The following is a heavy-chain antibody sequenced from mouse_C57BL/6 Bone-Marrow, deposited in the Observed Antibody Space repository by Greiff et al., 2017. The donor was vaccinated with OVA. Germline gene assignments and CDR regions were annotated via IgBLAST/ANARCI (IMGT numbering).Heavy chain of an antibody. CDR2: INPSTCGT. CDR3: ARPYYYGSSPWFAY. Sequence: EVKLQESGPELVKPGASVKISCKASGYSFTGYYMNWVKQSPEKSLEWIGEINPSTCGTTYNQKFKAKATLTVDKSSSTAYMQLKSLTSEDSAVYYCARPYYYGSSPWFAYWGQGTLVTVSA. J-gene: IGHJ3*01. V-gene: IGHV1-42*01. CDR1: GYSFTGYY. D-gene: IGHD1-1*01.